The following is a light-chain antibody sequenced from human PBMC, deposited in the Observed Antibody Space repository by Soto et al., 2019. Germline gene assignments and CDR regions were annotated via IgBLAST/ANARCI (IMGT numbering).Light chain of an antibody. Sequence: DIQMNQSPSSLSASVGDRVTITCRASQSISSYLNWYQQKPGKAPKLLIYAASSLQSGVPSRFSGSGSGTDFTLTISSLQPEDFATYYCQQSYSTPVITFGQGTRLEIK. CDR2: AAS. CDR1: QSISSY. J-gene: IGKJ5*01. CDR3: QQSYSTPVIT. V-gene: IGKV1-39*01.